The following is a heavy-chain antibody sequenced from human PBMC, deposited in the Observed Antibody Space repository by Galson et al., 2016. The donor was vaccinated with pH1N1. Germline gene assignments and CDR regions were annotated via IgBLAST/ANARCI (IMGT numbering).Heavy chain of an antibody. CDR2: TYYRSKWYN. Sequence: CAISGDSVSSNSATWNWIRQSPSRGLEWLGRTYYRSKWYNDYAESVKSRIIISPDTSKNQLSLQMNSVTPADTAVYYRARGVIDYDFWSGYQGHAAFDIWGQGTMVIVSS. CDR1: GDSVSSNSAT. V-gene: IGHV6-1*01. CDR3: ARGVIDYDFWSGYQGHAAFDI. J-gene: IGHJ3*02. D-gene: IGHD3-3*01.